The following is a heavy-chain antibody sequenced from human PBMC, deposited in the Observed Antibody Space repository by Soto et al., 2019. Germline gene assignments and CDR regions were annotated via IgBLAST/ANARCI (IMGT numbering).Heavy chain of an antibody. CDR1: GFTFNSAW. J-gene: IGHJ6*02. D-gene: IGHD4-4*01. Sequence: GWSLRLSCAASGFTFNSAWMSWVRQAPGKGLEWVGRIKSKIDGGTIDYAAPVKGRLTISRDDSRNTLYLQLNSLKTEDTAVHYCTTGDSSYYYYAMDLWGQGTTVTVPS. CDR3: TTGDSSYYYYAMDL. CDR2: IKSKIDGGTI. V-gene: IGHV3-15*01.